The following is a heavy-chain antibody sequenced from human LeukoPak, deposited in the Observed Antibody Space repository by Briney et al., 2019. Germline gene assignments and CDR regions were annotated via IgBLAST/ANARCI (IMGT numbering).Heavy chain of an antibody. CDR2: INPSGGST. D-gene: IGHD3-22*01. CDR3: ARVGYYDSSGSPPFDY. J-gene: IGHJ4*02. CDR1: GYTFTSYY. Sequence: ASVKVSCKASGYTFTSYYMHWVRQAPGQGLEWMGIINPSGGSTSSAQKFQGRVTMTRDTSTCTVYMELSSVRSEDTAVYDCARVGYYDSSGSPPFDYWGQGTLVTVSS. V-gene: IGHV1-46*01.